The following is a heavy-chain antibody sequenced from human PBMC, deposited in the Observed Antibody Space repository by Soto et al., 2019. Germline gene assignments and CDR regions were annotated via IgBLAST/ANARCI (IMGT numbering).Heavy chain of an antibody. CDR3: ARGPQGWLRYNAFDI. Sequence: PSETLSLTCAVYGGSFSGYYWSWIRQPPGKGLEWIGEINHSGSTNYNPSLKSRVIISVDTSKNQFSLKLSSVTAADTAVYYCARGPQGWLRYNAFDIWGQGTMVTVSS. CDR2: INHSGST. D-gene: IGHD5-12*01. J-gene: IGHJ3*02. CDR1: GGSFSGYY. V-gene: IGHV4-34*01.